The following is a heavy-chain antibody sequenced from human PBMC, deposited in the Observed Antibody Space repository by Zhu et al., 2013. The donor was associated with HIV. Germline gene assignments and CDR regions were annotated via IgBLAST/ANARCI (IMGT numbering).Heavy chain of an antibody. D-gene: IGHD6-19*01. Sequence: QVQLVQSGAEVRKPGASVKVSCKASGYTFTSYDINWVRQATGQGLEWMGWINPNSGGTNYAQKFQGRVTMTRDTSISTAYMELSRLRSDDTAVYYCARGQAGYSSGWYYFDYWGQGTLVTVSS. CDR3: ARGQAGYSSGWYYFDY. J-gene: IGHJ4*02. V-gene: IGHV1-2*02. CDR2: INPNSGGT. CDR1: GYTFTSYD.